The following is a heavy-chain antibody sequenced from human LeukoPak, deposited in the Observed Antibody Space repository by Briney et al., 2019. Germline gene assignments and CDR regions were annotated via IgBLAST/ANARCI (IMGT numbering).Heavy chain of an antibody. D-gene: IGHD3-10*01. CDR3: ATDSRLLWFGEL. V-gene: IGHV1-24*01. Sequence: ASVKVSCKVSGYTLTELSMHWVRQAPGKGLEWMGGFDPEDGETIYAQKFQGRVTMTEDTSTDTAYMELSSLRSEDTAVYYCATDSRLLWFGELWGQGTLVTVSS. CDR1: GYTLTELS. J-gene: IGHJ4*02. CDR2: FDPEDGET.